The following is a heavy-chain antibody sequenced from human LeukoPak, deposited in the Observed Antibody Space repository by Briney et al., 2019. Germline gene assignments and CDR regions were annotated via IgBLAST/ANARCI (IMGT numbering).Heavy chain of an antibody. CDR1: GFTFSSYA. V-gene: IGHV3-30*04. J-gene: IGHJ4*02. CDR3: ARDPYCSSTSCYLFDY. D-gene: IGHD2-2*01. CDR2: ISYDGSNK. Sequence: PGRSLILSCAASGFTFSSYAMHWVRQAPGKGLEWVAVISYDGSNKYYTDSVKSRFTISRDNSKNTLYLQMNSLRAEDTAVYYCARDPYCSSTSCYLFDYWGQGTLVTVSS.